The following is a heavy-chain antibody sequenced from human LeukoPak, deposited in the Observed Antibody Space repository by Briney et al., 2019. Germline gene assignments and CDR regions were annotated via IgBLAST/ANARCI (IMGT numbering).Heavy chain of an antibody. J-gene: IGHJ4*02. CDR2: ISRASENT. CDR1: GFTLGTYL. V-gene: IGHV3-23*01. D-gene: IGHD3-10*01. Sequence: GGSLRLSCVASGFTLGTYLMIWVRQGPGKRLEWVAAISRASENTYYADSVKGRFTISRDNSKNTLYLQMNSLRAEDTAVYYCAKGLFRGVDYWGQGTLVTVSS. CDR3: AKGLFRGVDY.